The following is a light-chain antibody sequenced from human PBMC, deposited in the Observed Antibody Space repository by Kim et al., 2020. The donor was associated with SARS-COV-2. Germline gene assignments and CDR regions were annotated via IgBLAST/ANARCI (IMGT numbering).Light chain of an antibody. Sequence: SVSPGQTASITCSGDKLGEKYACWYQQKPGQSPVLVIYQDTKRPSGIPERFSGSNSGNTATLTISGTQAMDEADYCCQTWDSITVVFGGGTQLTVL. CDR1: KLGEKY. CDR2: QDT. V-gene: IGLV3-1*01. J-gene: IGLJ2*01. CDR3: QTWDSITVV.